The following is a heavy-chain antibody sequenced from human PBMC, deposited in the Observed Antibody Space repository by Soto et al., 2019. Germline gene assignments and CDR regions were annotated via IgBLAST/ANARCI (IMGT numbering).Heavy chain of an antibody. V-gene: IGHV4-59*08. CDR2: IYYSGST. CDR1: GGSISNYY. J-gene: IGHJ4*02. D-gene: IGHD5-18*01. Sequence: SETLSLTCIVSGGSISNYYLSWIRQPPGKGLEWIGYIYYSGSTNYNPSLTSRVTISVDTSKNQFSLKLSSVTAADTAVYYCARHRYSYGVYYFDYWGQGTLVTVS. CDR3: ARHRYSYGVYYFDY.